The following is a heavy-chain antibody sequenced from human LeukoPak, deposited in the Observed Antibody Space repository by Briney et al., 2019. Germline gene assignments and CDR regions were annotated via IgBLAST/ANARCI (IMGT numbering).Heavy chain of an antibody. J-gene: IGHJ3*02. D-gene: IGHD2-21*01. CDR2: VYIGGTT. CDR1: GAAIRSYY. V-gene: IGHV4-4*07. Sequence: PSETLSLTCSVSGAAIRSYYWNWIRQPDGKGLEWIGRVYIGGTTNVNPSLESRLSMSLDTSKNQISLRLNSVTVADTAVHYCARRFIDSRYSGDCFDIWGQGTKVTVSS. CDR3: ARRFIDSRYSGDCFDI.